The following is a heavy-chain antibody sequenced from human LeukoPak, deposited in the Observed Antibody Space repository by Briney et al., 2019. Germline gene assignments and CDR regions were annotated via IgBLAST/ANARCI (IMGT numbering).Heavy chain of an antibody. CDR1: GYSISSNYY. D-gene: IGHD4-17*01. J-gene: IGHJ3*01. CDR2: IYHSGSI. CDR3: ARVPPDYNDLHDALDL. V-gene: IGHV4-38-2*02. Sequence: PSETLSLTCTVSGYSISSNYYWGWIRQPPGKGLEWIGNIYHSGSISYNPSLKSRVTISVDTSKNQFSLKLTSVTAADTAVYYCARVPPDYNDLHDALDLWGQGTVVTVSS.